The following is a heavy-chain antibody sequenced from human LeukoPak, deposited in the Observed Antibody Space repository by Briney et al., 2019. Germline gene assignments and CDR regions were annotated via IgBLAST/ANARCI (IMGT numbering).Heavy chain of an antibody. V-gene: IGHV1-2*02. CDR3: ARYPRGPGIAVPLDY. J-gene: IGHJ4*02. Sequence: ASVKVSCKASGYTFTGYYMHWVRQAPGQGLEWMGWINPNSGGTNYAQKFQGRVTMTRDTSISTAYMELSRLRSDDTAVYYCARYPRGPGIAVPLDYWGQGTLVTVSS. D-gene: IGHD6-19*01. CDR1: GYTFTGYY. CDR2: INPNSGGT.